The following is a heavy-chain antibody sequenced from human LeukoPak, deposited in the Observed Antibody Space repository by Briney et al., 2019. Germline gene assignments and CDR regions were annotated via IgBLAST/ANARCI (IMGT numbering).Heavy chain of an antibody. D-gene: IGHD3-16*02. Sequence: GSLRLSCTACGFTFSSYAMSWVRQAGGKGLEWVSAISGSGGSTYYAESVKGRLTISRDNSQHPLYLQMNTMRAEDTAVYYCAKDRAGHRDYVWGSYRRYYFDYWGQGPLVTVSS. CDR2: ISGSGGST. CDR1: GFTFSSYA. V-gene: IGHV3-23*01. J-gene: IGHJ4*02. CDR3: AKDRAGHRDYVWGSYRRYYFDY.